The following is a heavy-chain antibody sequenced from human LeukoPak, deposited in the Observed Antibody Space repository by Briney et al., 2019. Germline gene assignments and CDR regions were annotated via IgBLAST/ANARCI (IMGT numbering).Heavy chain of an antibody. CDR3: AKDRNRYCSGGSCYPFDY. V-gene: IGHV3-23*01. D-gene: IGHD2-15*01. J-gene: IGHJ4*02. CDR2: ISGSGGST. CDR1: GFTFSSYA. Sequence: GGSLRLSCAASGFTFSSYAMSWVRQAPGKGLEWVSAISGSGGSTYYADSVKGRFTISRDSSKNTLYLQMNSLRAEDTAVYYCAKDRNRYCSGGSCYPFDYWGQGTLVTVSS.